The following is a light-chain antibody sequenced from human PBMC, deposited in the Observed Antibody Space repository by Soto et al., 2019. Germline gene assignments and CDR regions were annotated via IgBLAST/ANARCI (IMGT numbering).Light chain of an antibody. J-gene: IGKJ1*01. CDR1: QDIKNY. CDR3: QQYDNLPRM. Sequence: DIQMTQSPSTLSASVGDRVTITCQASQDIKNYLNWYQQKPGRAPRLLIYDASNLETGAPSRFSGSGSGTDFTFTISSLQPEDIATYYCQQYDNLPRMFGQGTKVDIK. V-gene: IGKV1-33*01. CDR2: DAS.